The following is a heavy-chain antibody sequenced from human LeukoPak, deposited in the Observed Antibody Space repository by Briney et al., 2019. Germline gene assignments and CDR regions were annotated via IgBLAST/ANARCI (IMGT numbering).Heavy chain of an antibody. Sequence: PGGSLRLSCAASGFIFSSDALSWVRQAPGKGLEWVSLISGSGGRTDYADSVKGRFTISRDNAKNTLYLQMNSLRVEDTAVYYCARGGAAMAYYWGQGTLVTVSS. D-gene: IGHD5-18*01. CDR1: GFIFSSDA. V-gene: IGHV3-23*01. J-gene: IGHJ4*02. CDR2: ISGSGGRT. CDR3: ARGGAAMAYY.